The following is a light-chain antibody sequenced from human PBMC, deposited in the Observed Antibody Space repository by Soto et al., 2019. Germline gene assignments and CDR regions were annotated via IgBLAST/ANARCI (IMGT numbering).Light chain of an antibody. V-gene: IGKV3-20*01. CDR1: QSVSSSF. Sequence: ESVLTQSPGTLSLSPGERATLSCRASQSVSSSFLAWYQQKPGRAPRLLIYGASSRATGIPDRFSGSGSGTDFTLTISRLEPEDFAVYYCQQYGSSLWTFGQGTKVDIK. J-gene: IGKJ1*01. CDR2: GAS. CDR3: QQYGSSLWT.